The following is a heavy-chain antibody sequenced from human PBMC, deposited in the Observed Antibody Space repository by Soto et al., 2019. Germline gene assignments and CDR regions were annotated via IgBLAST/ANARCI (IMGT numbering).Heavy chain of an antibody. Sequence: ASVKVSCKASGYTFTSYDINWVRQATGQGLEWMGWMNPNSGNTDYAQTFQGRVTMTRDTSTSTVYMELRSLRSEDTAIYYCVREGNCGGDCYSTYYFDYWGLGTLVTVSS. CDR3: VREGNCGGDCYSTYYFDY. D-gene: IGHD2-21*02. V-gene: IGHV1-8*01. CDR1: GYTFTSYD. J-gene: IGHJ4*02. CDR2: MNPNSGNT.